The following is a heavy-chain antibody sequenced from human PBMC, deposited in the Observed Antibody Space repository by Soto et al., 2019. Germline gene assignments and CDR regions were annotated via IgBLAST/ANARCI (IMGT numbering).Heavy chain of an antibody. V-gene: IGHV1-18*04. CDR2: INAGNGNT. Sequence: ASVKVSCKASGYTFTSYGISWVRQAPGQGLEWMGWINAGNGNTKYSQKFQGRVTITRDTSASTAYMELTSLRSEDTAVYYCARELQGLYYFDYWGQGTLVTVSS. CDR1: GYTFTSYG. D-gene: IGHD2-15*01. CDR3: ARELQGLYYFDY. J-gene: IGHJ4*02.